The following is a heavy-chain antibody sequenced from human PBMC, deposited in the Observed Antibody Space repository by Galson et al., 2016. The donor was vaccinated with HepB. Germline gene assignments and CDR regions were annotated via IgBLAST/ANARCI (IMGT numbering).Heavy chain of an antibody. CDR1: GFTFAGSS. Sequence: SLRLSCAASGFTFAGSSMSWVRQAPGTGVYLASAITPTGSTTYYADSVKGRFTISRDNSKNTLYLHLSSLTAEDTAVYYCAKGGAHDAWGQGTLVTVSS. D-gene: IGHD2-8*01. J-gene: IGHJ1*01. V-gene: IGHV3-23*01. CDR3: AKGGAHDA. CDR2: ITPTGSTT.